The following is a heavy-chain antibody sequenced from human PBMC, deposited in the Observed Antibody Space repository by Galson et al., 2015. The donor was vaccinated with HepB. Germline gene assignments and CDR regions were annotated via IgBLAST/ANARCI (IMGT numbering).Heavy chain of an antibody. CDR3: VKDIAAAGTVGNWFDP. Sequence: SLRLSCAASGFTFSSYAMHWVRQAPGKGLEYASAISSNGGSTYYADSVKGRFTISRDNSKNTLYLQMSSLRAEDTAVYYCVKDIAAAGTVGNWFDPWGQGTLVTVSS. V-gene: IGHV3-64D*06. CDR1: GFTFSSYA. J-gene: IGHJ5*02. CDR2: ISSNGGST. D-gene: IGHD6-13*01.